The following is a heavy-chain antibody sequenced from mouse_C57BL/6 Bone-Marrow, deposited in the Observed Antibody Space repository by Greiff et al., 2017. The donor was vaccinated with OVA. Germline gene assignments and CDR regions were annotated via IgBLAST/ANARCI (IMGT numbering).Heavy chain of an antibody. V-gene: IGHV5-6*01. D-gene: IGHD1-2*01. J-gene: IGHJ4*01. CDR2: ISSGGSYT. Sequence: EVMLVESGGDLVKPGGSLKLSCAASGFTFSSYGMSWVRQTPDKRLEWVATISSGGSYTYYPDSVKGRFTISRDNAKNTLYLQMSSLKSEDTALYYCSRHTLIKENAMDYWGQGTSVTVSS. CDR1: GFTFSSYG. CDR3: SRHTLIKENAMDY.